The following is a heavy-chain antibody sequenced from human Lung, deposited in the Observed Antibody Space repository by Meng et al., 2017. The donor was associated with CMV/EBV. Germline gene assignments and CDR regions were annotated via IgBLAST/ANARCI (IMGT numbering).Heavy chain of an antibody. V-gene: IGHV3-74*01. CDR3: VSDGDHWNFDY. CDR2: IKTDGTYS. D-gene: IGHD1-1*01. Sequence: GESXKISCAASGFTFSRYWMHWVRQTPEKGLVWVSRIKTDGTYSNYADYVKGRFTISRDNARNTLYLQMNSLRGEDTAVYFCVSDGDHWNFDYWAQGTLVTVSS. J-gene: IGHJ4*02. CDR1: GFTFSRYW.